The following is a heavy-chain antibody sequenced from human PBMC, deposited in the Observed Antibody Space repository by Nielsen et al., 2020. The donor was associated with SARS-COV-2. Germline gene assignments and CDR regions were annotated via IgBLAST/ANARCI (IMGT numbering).Heavy chain of an antibody. CDR2: INWNSGSI. J-gene: IGHJ6*02. CDR1: GFTFDDYA. CDR3: ATGPIAAAGGTYYYYGMDV. V-gene: IGHV3-9*01. D-gene: IGHD6-13*01. Sequence: GGSLRLSCAASGFTFDDYAMHWVRQAPGKGLEWVSGINWNSGSIGYADSVKGRFTISRDNAKNSLYLQMNSLRAEDTALYYCATGPIAAAGGTYYYYGMDVWGQGTTVTVSS.